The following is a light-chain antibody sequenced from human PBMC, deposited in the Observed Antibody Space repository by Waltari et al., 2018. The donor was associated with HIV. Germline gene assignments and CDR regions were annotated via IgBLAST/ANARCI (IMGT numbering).Light chain of an antibody. CDR3: ASWDETRSVYVA. CDR1: TSNIGANF. J-gene: IGLJ2*01. V-gene: IGLV1-47*01. Sequence: QSVLTQPPSASGTPGQRVTISCYGSTSNIGANFVYWYQKIPGRTPKHRMYKNIYRPSGCPDRFSGSKSGISASLAISGLRSDDAADYYRASWDETRSVYVAFGGGTKLTVL. CDR2: KNI.